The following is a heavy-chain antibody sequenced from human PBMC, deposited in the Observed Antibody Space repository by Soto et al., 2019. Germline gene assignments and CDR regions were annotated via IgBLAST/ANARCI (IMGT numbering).Heavy chain of an antibody. V-gene: IGHV4-39*07. J-gene: IGHJ3*01. CDR3: ARFKYTVVTPFDL. Sequence: PSETLSLTCTVSGDSITNNNFYWGWVRQPPGKGLDWIGNIYYLGNTFYNPSLRSRVTISADTSKNQFSLKLTSVTAADTAMYYCARFKYTVVTPFDLWGQGTMVTVSS. CDR2: IYYLGNT. D-gene: IGHD2-21*02. CDR1: GDSITNNNFY.